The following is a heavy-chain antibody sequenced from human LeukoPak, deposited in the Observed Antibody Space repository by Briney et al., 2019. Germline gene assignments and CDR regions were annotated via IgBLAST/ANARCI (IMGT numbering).Heavy chain of an antibody. J-gene: IGHJ5*02. CDR2: IKQDGSEK. CDR1: GFTFSSYW. CDR3: ASQNYVDTAMVTRGFDP. Sequence: GGSLRLSCAASGFTFSSYWMSWVRQAPGKGLEWVANIKQDGSEKYYVDSVKGRFTISRDNAKNSLYLQMNSLRAEDTAVYYCASQNYVDTAMVTRGFDPWGQGTLVTVSS. V-gene: IGHV3-7*01. D-gene: IGHD5-18*01.